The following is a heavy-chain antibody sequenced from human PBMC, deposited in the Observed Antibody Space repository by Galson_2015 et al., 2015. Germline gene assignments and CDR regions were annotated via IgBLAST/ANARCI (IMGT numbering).Heavy chain of an antibody. V-gene: IGHV5-51*01. D-gene: IGHD3-10*01. CDR3: ALYGSGSSTYQWFDP. Sequence: QSGAEVKKPGESLKISCKASGYTFTSHWIGWVRQMPGKGLEWMAIIYPGNSDTRYSPSFQGQVTVSADKSITTAYLQWRSLRSSDTAVYYCALYGSGSSTYQWFDPWGQGTLVSVSS. CDR2: IYPGNSDT. J-gene: IGHJ5*02. CDR1: GYTFTSHW.